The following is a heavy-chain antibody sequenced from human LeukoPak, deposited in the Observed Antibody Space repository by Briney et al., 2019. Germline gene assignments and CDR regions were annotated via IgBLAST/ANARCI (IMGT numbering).Heavy chain of an antibody. J-gene: IGHJ3*01. D-gene: IGHD6-13*01. Sequence: SETLSLTCTVSGGSISSSSYYWSWIRQPPGKGLEWIGYIYYSGSTNYSPSLKSRVTISVDTSKNQFSLKLRSVTAADTAVYYCARISSSNWYNERGAFDVWGQGTMVTVSS. V-gene: IGHV4-61*01. CDR3: ARISSSNWYNERGAFDV. CDR2: IYYSGST. CDR1: GGSISSSSYY.